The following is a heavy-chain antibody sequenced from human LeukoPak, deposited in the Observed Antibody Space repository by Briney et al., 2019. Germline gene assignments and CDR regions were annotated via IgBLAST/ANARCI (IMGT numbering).Heavy chain of an antibody. J-gene: IGHJ4*02. V-gene: IGHV3-30*18. Sequence: SGGSLRLSCAASGFTFSSYGMHWVRQAPGKGLEWVAVISYDGSNKYYADSVKGRFTISRDNSKNTLYLQMNSLRAEDTAVYYCAKPAPTYSSSWYFDYWGQGTLVTVSS. CDR3: AKPAPTYSSSWYFDY. D-gene: IGHD6-13*01. CDR1: GFTFSSYG. CDR2: ISYDGSNK.